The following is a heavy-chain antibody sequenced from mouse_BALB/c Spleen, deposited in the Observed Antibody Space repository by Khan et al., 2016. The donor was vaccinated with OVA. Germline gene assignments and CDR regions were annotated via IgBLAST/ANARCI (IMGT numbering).Heavy chain of an antibody. Sequence: QVQLQQSGAELAKPGASVKMSCKASGYTFTTYWMHWVKQRPGQGLEWIGYINPTSGYTDYNDKFKDRATLSADKSSSTAYMQLNSLTSEDSAVYYCTGDRIDYWGQGTTLTVSS. CDR3: TGDRIDY. D-gene: IGHD2-14*01. V-gene: IGHV1-7*01. J-gene: IGHJ2*01. CDR2: INPTSGYT. CDR1: GYTFTTYW.